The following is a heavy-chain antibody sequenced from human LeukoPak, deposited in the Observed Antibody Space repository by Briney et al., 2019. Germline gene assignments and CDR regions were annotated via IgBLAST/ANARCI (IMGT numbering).Heavy chain of an antibody. CDR1: GFSLSTSGMR. V-gene: IGHV2-70*04. D-gene: IGHD1-26*01. J-gene: IGHJ4*02. CDR2: IYWDDDK. Sequence: ESGPALVKPTQTLTLTCTFSGFSLSTSGMRVSWIRQPPGKALEWLARIYWDDDKFYSTSLKTRLTLSKDTSKNPVVLTMTNMDPVDTATYYCARLNSGTYLDYWGQGTLVTVSS. CDR3: ARLNSGTYLDY.